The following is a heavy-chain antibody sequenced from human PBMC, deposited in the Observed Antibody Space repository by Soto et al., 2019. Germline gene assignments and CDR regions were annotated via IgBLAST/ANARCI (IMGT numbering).Heavy chain of an antibody. V-gene: IGHV1-58*02. CDR1: GFTFTSSA. CDR3: AANRYDCSGGSCYDDAFDI. Sequence: EASVKVSFKASGFTFTSSAMQWVRQARGQRLEWIGWIVVGSGNTNYAQKFQERVTITRDMSTSTAYMELSSLRSEDTAVYYCAANRYDCSGGSCYDDAFDIWGQGTMVTVSS. J-gene: IGHJ3*02. CDR2: IVVGSGNT. D-gene: IGHD2-15*01.